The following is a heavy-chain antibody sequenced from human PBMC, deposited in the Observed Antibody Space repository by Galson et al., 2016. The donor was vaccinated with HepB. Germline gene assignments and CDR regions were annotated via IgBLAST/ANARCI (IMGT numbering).Heavy chain of an antibody. CDR1: GYTLNTYN. CDR3: ARELDHSFYFDY. J-gene: IGHJ4*02. V-gene: IGHV1-46*02. D-gene: IGHD1-14*01. Sequence: SVKVSCKASGYTLNTYNMHWVRQAPGQGLEWMGIIKPSGGNTIYAQKFQDRITMTGDTSTSTVYMELISLRSEDTAMYYCARELDHSFYFDYWGQGTLLTVSS. CDR2: IKPSGGNT.